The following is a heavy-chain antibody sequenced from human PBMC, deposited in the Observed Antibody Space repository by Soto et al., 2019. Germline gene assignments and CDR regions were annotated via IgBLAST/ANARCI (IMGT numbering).Heavy chain of an antibody. V-gene: IGHV3-21*01. CDR3: VRSGRGYSHSFNWFDP. D-gene: IGHD5-18*01. Sequence: SGGSLRLSCAASGFIFRTYSMNWVRQAPGRGLEWVSYTSSTGDYIYYADSVKGRFTISRDNANNSLYLQMNSLRAEDTAVYYCVRSGRGYSHSFNWFDPWGQGSLVTVSS. CDR2: TSSTGDYI. J-gene: IGHJ5*02. CDR1: GFIFRTYS.